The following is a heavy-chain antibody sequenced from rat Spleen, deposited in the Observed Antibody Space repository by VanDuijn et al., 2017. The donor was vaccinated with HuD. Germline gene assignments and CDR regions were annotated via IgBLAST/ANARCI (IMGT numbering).Heavy chain of an antibody. CDR1: GFTFKNYG. D-gene: IGHD1-11*01. CDR3: TRFGSTEGIFDY. CDR2: ISYDGSTT. J-gene: IGHJ2*01. V-gene: IGHV5-29*01. Sequence: EVQLVESGGGLVQPGRSLKVSCAASGFTFKNYGMAWVRQAPTKGLEWVAAISYDGSTTYYRDSVKGRFTISRDNAKSTLYLQMNSLRSEDTATYCCTRFGSTEGIFDYWGQGVMVTVSS.